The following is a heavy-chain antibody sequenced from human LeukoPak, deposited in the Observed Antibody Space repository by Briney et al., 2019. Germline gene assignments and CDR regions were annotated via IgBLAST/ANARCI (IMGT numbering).Heavy chain of an antibody. Sequence: PSQTLSLTCTVSGGSISSGGYYWSWIRQPPGRGLEWIGYIYHSGSTYYNPSLKSRVTISVDRSKNQFSLKLSSVTAADTAVYYCARDQARGGEEAFDIWGQGTMVTVSS. J-gene: IGHJ3*02. D-gene: IGHD2-15*01. CDR1: GGSISSGGYY. CDR2: IYHSGST. CDR3: ARDQARGGEEAFDI. V-gene: IGHV4-30-2*01.